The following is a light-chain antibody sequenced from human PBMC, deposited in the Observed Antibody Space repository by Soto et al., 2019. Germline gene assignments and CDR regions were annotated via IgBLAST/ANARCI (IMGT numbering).Light chain of an antibody. CDR2: VAS. V-gene: IGKV3-15*01. J-gene: IGKJ1*01. CDR1: QSVSSN. Sequence: EIVMTQSPATLSVSPGERATLSCRASQSVSSNLAWYQQKPGQAPRLLIYVASTRATGIPARFSGSGSGTEFSLTISSLQSEDFAVYYCQQYNYWPRTFGQGTKVEIK. CDR3: QQYNYWPRT.